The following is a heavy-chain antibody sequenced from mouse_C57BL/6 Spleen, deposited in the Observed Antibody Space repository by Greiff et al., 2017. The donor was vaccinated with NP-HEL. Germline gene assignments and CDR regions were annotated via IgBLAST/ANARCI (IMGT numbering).Heavy chain of an antibody. Sequence: QVQLKQSGPELVKPGASVKISCKASGYAFSSSWMNWVKQRPGKGLEWIGRIYPGDGDTNYNGKFKGKATLTADKSSSTAYMQLSSLTSEDSAVYFCAREGKLLRDFDYWGQGTTLTVSS. V-gene: IGHV1-82*01. CDR3: AREGKLLRDFDY. D-gene: IGHD1-1*01. CDR2: IYPGDGDT. CDR1: GYAFSSSW. J-gene: IGHJ2*01.